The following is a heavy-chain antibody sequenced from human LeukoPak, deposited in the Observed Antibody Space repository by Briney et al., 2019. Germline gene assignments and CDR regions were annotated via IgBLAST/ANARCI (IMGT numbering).Heavy chain of an antibody. CDR2: IYHSGST. Sequence: SETLSLTCTVSGGSISSGGYYWSWIRQPPGKGLEWIGYIYHSGSTYYNPSLKGRVTISVDRSKNQFSLKLSSVTAADTAVYYCASSSSPTDAFDIWGQGTMVTVSS. V-gene: IGHV4-30-2*01. J-gene: IGHJ3*02. CDR1: GGSISSGGYY. CDR3: ASSSSPTDAFDI. D-gene: IGHD6-13*01.